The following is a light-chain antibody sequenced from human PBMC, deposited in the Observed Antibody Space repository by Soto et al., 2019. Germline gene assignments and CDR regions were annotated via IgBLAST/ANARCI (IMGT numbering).Light chain of an antibody. CDR1: QRITTY. V-gene: IGKV1-39*01. CDR3: QHSYSNPYT. CDR2: TSG. Sequence: QMTQSPSSLSASVGDRVTITCRASQRITTYLNWYQQKPGEAPKLQISTSGTLQRSVPSRFNGRGARTDFTLAIIAIPPYDFAHYFCQHSYSNPYTFGRRTKLEIK. J-gene: IGKJ2*01.